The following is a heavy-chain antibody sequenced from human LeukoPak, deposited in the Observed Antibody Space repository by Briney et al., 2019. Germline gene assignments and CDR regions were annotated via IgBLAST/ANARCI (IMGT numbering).Heavy chain of an antibody. CDR2: ISSSGSTI. D-gene: IGHD6-19*01. J-gene: IGHJ4*02. CDR3: AAFIAVAGTYYFDY. V-gene: IGHV3-48*03. Sequence: PGGSLRLSCAASGFTFSSYEMNWVRQAPGKGLEWVSYISSSGSTIYYADSVKGRFTISRDNAKNSLYLQMNSLRAEDTAVYYCAAFIAVAGTYYFDYWGQGHLVTASS. CDR1: GFTFSSYE.